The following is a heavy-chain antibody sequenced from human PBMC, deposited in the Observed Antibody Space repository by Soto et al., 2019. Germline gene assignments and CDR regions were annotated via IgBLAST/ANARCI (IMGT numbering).Heavy chain of an antibody. J-gene: IGHJ4*02. CDR2: IYASGNT. V-gene: IGHV4-4*07. D-gene: IGHD6-13*01. CDR1: GASISDYY. Sequence: PSETLSLTCTVSGASISDYYWSWIRQPAGKGLECIGRIYASGNTNYNPSLKSRVTMSVDTSKNQFSLTLNSVTAADTAVYYCARESRSALGTVEHWGRGXLVTVSS. CDR3: ARESRSALGTVEH.